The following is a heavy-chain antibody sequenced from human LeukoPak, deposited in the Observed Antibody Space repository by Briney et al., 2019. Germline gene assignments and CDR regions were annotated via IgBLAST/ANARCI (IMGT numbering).Heavy chain of an antibody. CDR3: ARDLVIGSGYYYFDC. Sequence: GGSLRLSCAASGFTVSSDYMSWVGQAPGRGLEGGSFIYSGGSTYYADSVKVRFTISRDNSKNTLYLQMNSLRGEDTAVYYCARDLVIGSGYYYFDCWGQGTLVTVSS. D-gene: IGHD3-22*01. CDR1: GFTVSSDY. J-gene: IGHJ4*02. CDR2: IYSGGST. V-gene: IGHV3-53*01.